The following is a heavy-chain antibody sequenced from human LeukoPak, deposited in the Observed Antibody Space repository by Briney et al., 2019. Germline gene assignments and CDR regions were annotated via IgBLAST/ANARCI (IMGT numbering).Heavy chain of an antibody. V-gene: IGHV4-39*01. J-gene: IGHJ2*01. CDR1: GGSISSYY. Sequence: SETLSLTCTVSGGSISSYYWGWIRQPPGKGLEWIGSIYYSGSTYYNPSLKSRVTISVDTSKNQFSLKLSSVTAADTAVYYCARYYYGSGQTTVWYFDLWGRGTLVTVSS. CDR2: IYYSGST. CDR3: ARYYYGSGQTTVWYFDL. D-gene: IGHD3-10*01.